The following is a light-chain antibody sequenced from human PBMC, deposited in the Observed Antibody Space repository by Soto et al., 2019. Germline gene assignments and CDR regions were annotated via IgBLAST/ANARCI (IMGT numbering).Light chain of an antibody. CDR2: AAS. J-gene: IGKJ1*01. Sequence: DIQMTQSPSSLSGSLGDRVTSTCRASQSISSYLNWYQQKPGKAPKLLIYAASSLQSGVPSRFSGSGSGTDFTLTISSLQPEDFATYYCQQSYSTPWAFGQGTRWIS. CDR1: QSISSY. V-gene: IGKV1-39*01. CDR3: QQSYSTPWA.